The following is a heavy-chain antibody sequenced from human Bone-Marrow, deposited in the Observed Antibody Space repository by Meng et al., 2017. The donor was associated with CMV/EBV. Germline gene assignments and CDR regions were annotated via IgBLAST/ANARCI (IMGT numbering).Heavy chain of an antibody. Sequence: GGSLRLSCAASGFTFSSYWMHWVRQAPGKGLVWVSPINSDGSSTSYTDSVKGRFTISRDNAKNTLYLQMNSLRAEDTAVYYCARRKSSSSVGGMDVWGQGPTVTVSS. J-gene: IGHJ6*02. CDR1: GFTFSSYW. CDR2: INSDGSST. D-gene: IGHD6-6*01. V-gene: IGHV3-74*01. CDR3: ARRKSSSSVGGMDV.